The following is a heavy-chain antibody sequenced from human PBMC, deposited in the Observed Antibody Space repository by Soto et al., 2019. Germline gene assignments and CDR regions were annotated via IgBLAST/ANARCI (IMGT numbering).Heavy chain of an antibody. J-gene: IGHJ4*02. D-gene: IGHD3-3*01. CDR1: GGSINSRDYY. V-gene: IGHV4-31*03. CDR2: IYYRGNI. Sequence: SETLSLTCTVSGGSINSRDYYWSWIRQHPGEGLEWLGSIYYRGNIYYNPSLKSRVSSSVDTASNQFSVTLTSVTAADTAMYYCAKGSYYDYWNQRSPEYYFDNWGQGTLVTVSS. CDR3: AKGSYYDYWNQRSPEYYFDN.